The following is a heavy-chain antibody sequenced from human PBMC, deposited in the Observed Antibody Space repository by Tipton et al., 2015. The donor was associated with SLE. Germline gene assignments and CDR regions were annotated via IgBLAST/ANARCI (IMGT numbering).Heavy chain of an antibody. J-gene: IGHJ4*02. Sequence: TLSLTCTVSGGSISSHYWSWIRRPPGKALEWNAYINYSGSTNYNPPLKSRVTMSVDTSKNQFSLKLSSVTAADTAVYYCARRRGSSWYEDYFDYWGQGTLVTVSS. V-gene: IGHV4-59*11. CDR2: INYSGST. D-gene: IGHD6-13*01. CDR3: ARRRGSSWYEDYFDY. CDR1: GGSISSHY.